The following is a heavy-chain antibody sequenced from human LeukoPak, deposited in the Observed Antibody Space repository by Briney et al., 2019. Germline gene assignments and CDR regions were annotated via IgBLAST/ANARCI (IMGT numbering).Heavy chain of an antibody. CDR1: GFTLSSYA. V-gene: IGHV3-30-3*01. CDR2: ISYDGSNK. D-gene: IGHD1-14*01. CDR3: AREAPEVDAFDI. J-gene: IGHJ3*02. Sequence: TGRSLRLSCAASGFTLSSYAMHWVRQAPGKGLEWVAVISYDGSNKYYADSVKGRFTISRDNSKNTLYLQMNSLRAEDTAVYYCAREAPEVDAFDIWGQGTMVTVSS.